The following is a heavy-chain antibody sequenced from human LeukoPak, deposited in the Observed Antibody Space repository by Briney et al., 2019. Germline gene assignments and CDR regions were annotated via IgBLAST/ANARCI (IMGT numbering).Heavy chain of an antibody. CDR1: GGSISSGGYY. J-gene: IGHJ3*02. Sequence: SQTLSLTCTASGGSISSGGYYWSWIRQHPGKGLEWIGYIYYSGSTYYNPSLKSRVTISVDTSKNQFSLKLSSVTAADTAVYYCARDRLSWNEHDAFDIWGQGTMVTVSS. CDR3: ARDRLSWNEHDAFDI. CDR2: IYYSGST. D-gene: IGHD1-1*01. V-gene: IGHV4-31*03.